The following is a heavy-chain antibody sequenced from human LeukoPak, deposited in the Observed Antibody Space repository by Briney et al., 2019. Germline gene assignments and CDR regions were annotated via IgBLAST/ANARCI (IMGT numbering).Heavy chain of an antibody. J-gene: IGHJ6*02. CDR1: GYTFTGYY. V-gene: IGHV1-2*02. D-gene: IGHD3-3*01. CDR2: INPNSGGT. Sequence: ASVKVSCKASGYTFTGYYMHWVLQAPGQGLEWMGWINPNSGGTNYAQKFQGRVTMTRDTSISTAYMELSRLRSDDTAVYYCASPHYDFWSGYSYYGMDVWGQGTTVTVSS. CDR3: ASPHYDFWSGYSYYGMDV.